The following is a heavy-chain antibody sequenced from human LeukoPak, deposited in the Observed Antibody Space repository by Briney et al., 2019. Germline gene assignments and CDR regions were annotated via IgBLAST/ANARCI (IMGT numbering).Heavy chain of an antibody. Sequence: VGSLRLSCAASGFTVSSNYMSWVRQAPGKGLEWVSVIYSGGSTYYADSGKGGFTISRDNSKNTRYLQMNSLRAEDTAVYYCARDLAAAGTLDVWGKGTTVTISS. D-gene: IGHD6-13*01. CDR2: IYSGGST. J-gene: IGHJ6*04. V-gene: IGHV3-66*01. CDR1: GFTVSSNY. CDR3: ARDLAAAGTLDV.